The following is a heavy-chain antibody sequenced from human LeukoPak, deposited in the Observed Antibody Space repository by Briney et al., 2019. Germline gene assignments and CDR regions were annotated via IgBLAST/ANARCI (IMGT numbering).Heavy chain of an antibody. CDR3: AKDSYDRSGYYYYYFAS. Sequence: QPGGSLTLSCAASGFTFSRSGMHWVRQAPGKGLEWVAVISYDGSNKYYADSVKGRFTISRDNSKNTLYLQMNSLRAGDTAVHYCAKDSYDRSGYYYYYFASWGQGAQVTVSS. CDR1: GFTFSRSG. D-gene: IGHD3-22*01. V-gene: IGHV3-30*18. CDR2: ISYDGSNK. J-gene: IGHJ4*02.